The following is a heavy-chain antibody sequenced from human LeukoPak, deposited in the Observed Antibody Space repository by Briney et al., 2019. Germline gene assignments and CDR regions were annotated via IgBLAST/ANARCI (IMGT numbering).Heavy chain of an antibody. CDR2: IGWNSGSI. CDR1: GFTFSSYS. CDR3: VKDSQGIVGATTDFDH. Sequence: GGSLRLSCAASGFTFSSYSMNWVRQAPGKGLEWVSGIGWNSGSIDYADSVRGRFTISRDNAKNSLYLQLQSLRPEDTAMYYCVKDSQGIVGATTDFDHWGQGTLVTVSS. D-gene: IGHD1-26*01. V-gene: IGHV3-9*01. J-gene: IGHJ4*01.